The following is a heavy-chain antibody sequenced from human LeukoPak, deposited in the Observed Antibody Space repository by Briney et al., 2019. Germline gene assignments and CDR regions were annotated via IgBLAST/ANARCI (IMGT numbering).Heavy chain of an antibody. CDR1: GGTFSSYA. CDR3: ARDLGIAAARPEW. J-gene: IGHJ4*02. V-gene: IGHV1-69*05. CDR2: IIPIFGTA. Sequence: SVKVSCKASGGTFSSYAISWVRQAPGQGLEWMGRIIPIFGTANYAQKFQGRVTITTDESTGTAYMELSSLRSEDTAVYYCARDLGIAAARPEWWGQGTLVTVSS. D-gene: IGHD6-13*01.